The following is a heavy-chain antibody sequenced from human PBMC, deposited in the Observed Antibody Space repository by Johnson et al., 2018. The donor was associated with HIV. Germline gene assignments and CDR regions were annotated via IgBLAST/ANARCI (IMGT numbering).Heavy chain of an antibody. CDR1: GFTFDDYG. J-gene: IGHJ3*02. CDR2: INWNGDVT. D-gene: IGHD2-2*01. V-gene: IGHV3-20*04. CDR3: ARDIVVVPAAGSSSSSAFDI. Sequence: EVQLVESGGGVVRPGGSLRLSCAASGFTFDDYGMSWVRQATGKGLEWVSGINWNGDVTGYADSVKGRFTISRDNAKNSLYLQMSSLRAEDTALYFCARDIVVVPAAGSSSSSAFDIWGQGTMVTVSS.